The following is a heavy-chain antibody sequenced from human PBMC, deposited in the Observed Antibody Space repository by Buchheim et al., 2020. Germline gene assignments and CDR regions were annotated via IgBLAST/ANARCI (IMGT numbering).Heavy chain of an antibody. J-gene: IGHJ4*02. Sequence: QVQLQQWGAGLLKPSETLSLTCAVYGGSFSGYYWSWIRQLPGKGLEWIGEINHSGSTNYNPSLKSRVTISVDTSKNQFSLKLSSVTAADTAVYYCARGNRDGANTKFDYWGQGTL. V-gene: IGHV4-34*01. D-gene: IGHD4/OR15-4a*01. CDR1: GGSFSGYY. CDR3: ARGNRDGANTKFDY. CDR2: INHSGST.